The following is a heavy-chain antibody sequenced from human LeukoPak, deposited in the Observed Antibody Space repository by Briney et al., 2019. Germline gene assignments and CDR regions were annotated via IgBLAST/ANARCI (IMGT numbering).Heavy chain of an antibody. J-gene: IGHJ4*02. CDR1: GFTFSSYA. Sequence: GGSLRLSCAASGFTFSSYAVTWVRQAPGKGLERVSAISGSGGSTYYADSVKGRFTISRDNSKNTLYLQMNSLRAEDTAVYYCAKEAPVAGTRFYHYFDYCRQGTLVTVSS. V-gene: IGHV3-23*01. CDR2: ISGSGGST. D-gene: IGHD6-19*01. CDR3: AKEAPVAGTRFYHYFDY.